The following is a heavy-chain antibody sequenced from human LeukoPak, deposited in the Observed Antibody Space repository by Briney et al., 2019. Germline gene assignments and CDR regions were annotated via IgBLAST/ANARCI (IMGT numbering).Heavy chain of an antibody. J-gene: IGHJ3*02. CDR3: ARASPQYGDIVVVPAAINAFDI. V-gene: IGHV1-2*02. CDR2: INPNGGGT. Sequence: ASVKVSCKASGYTFTGYYMHWVRQAPGQGLEWMGWINPNGGGTNYAQKFQGRVTMTRDTSISTAYVELSRLRSDDTAVYYCARASPQYGDIVVVPAAINAFDIWGQGTMVTVSS. CDR1: GYTFTGYY. D-gene: IGHD2-2*02.